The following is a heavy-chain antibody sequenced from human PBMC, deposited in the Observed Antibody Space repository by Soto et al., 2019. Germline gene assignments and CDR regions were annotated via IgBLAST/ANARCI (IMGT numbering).Heavy chain of an antibody. CDR1: GYTFTSYY. CDR3: ARNRYSGSYSPHSGWFDP. V-gene: IGHV1-46*01. Sequence: ASVKVSCKASGYTFTSYYMHWVRQAPGQGLEWMGIINPSGGSTSYVHKFQGRVTMTRDTSTSTVYMELSSLRSEDTAVYYCARNRYSGSYSPHSGWFDPWGKGTLVTVSS. J-gene: IGHJ5*02. CDR2: INPSGGST. D-gene: IGHD1-26*01.